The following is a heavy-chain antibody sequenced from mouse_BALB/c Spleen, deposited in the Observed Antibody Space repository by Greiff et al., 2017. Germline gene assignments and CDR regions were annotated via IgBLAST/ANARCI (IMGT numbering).Heavy chain of an antibody. J-gene: IGHJ4*01. CDR1: GYTFSSYW. CDR3: ARSFGLYAMDY. Sequence: VKLVESGAELMKPGASVKISCKATGYTFSSYWIEWVKQRPGHGLEWIGEILPGSGSTNYNEKFKGKATFTADTSSNTAYMQLSSLTSEDSAVYYCARSFGLYAMDYWGQGTSVTVSS. V-gene: IGHV1-9*01. CDR2: ILPGSGST.